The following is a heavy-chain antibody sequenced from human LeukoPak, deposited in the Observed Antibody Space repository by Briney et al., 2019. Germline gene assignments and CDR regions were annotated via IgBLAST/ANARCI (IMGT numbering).Heavy chain of an antibody. Sequence: GGSLRLSCKASGFTLSVYYMSWFRQAPGKGLEWIGYISSTGSYTTYAHSVRGRLTISRDNAKGLLFLQMNKLRDEDTAVYYCARKLGGSQCGGDCFFDHWGQGTLVTVSS. J-gene: IGHJ4*02. CDR1: GFTLSVYY. D-gene: IGHD2-21*02. CDR3: ARKLGGSQCGGDCFFDH. V-gene: IGHV3-11*03. CDR2: ISSTGSYT.